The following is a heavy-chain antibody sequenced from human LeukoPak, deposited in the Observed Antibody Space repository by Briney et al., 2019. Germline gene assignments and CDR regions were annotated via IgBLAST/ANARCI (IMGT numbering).Heavy chain of an antibody. CDR3: ARDTTTMVRGVSDY. CDR2: ISPYTGYA. Sequence: ASVKVSCKASGYSFTSSDISWVRQAPGQWLEWMGWISPYTGYAEYAQKFQGRVTMTTDTSTTTAYMELRSLRPDDTALYYCARDTTTMVRGVSDYWGQGTLVTVSS. D-gene: IGHD3-10*01. CDR1: GYSFTSSD. V-gene: IGHV1-18*01. J-gene: IGHJ4*02.